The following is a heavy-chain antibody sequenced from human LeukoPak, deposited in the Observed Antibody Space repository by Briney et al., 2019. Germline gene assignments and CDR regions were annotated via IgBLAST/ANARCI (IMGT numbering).Heavy chain of an antibody. J-gene: IGHJ6*04. Sequence: PSETLSLTCTVSGGSISSYYWSWIRQPPGKGLEWIGYIYYSGSTNYNPSLKSRVTISVDTSKNQLSLKLSSVTAADTAVYYCARRGGDYYYYYGMDVWGKGTTVTVSS. CDR3: ARRGGDYYYYYGMDV. CDR2: IYYSGST. V-gene: IGHV4-59*01. CDR1: GGSISSYY. D-gene: IGHD3-10*01.